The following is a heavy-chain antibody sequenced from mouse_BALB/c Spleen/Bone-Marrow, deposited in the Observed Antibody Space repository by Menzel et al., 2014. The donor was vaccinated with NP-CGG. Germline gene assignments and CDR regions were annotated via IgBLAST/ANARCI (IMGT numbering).Heavy chain of an antibody. Sequence: VQLQQSGAELVKPGASVKLSCKASGYTFTSYYMYWVERRPGQGLEWIGEINPSNGGTNFNEKFKSKATLTVDKSSSTAYMQLSSLTSEDSAVYYCTREGDSPFAYWGQGTLVTVSA. J-gene: IGHJ3*01. CDR3: TREGDSPFAY. CDR2: INPSNGGT. D-gene: IGHD2-13*01. V-gene: IGHV1S81*02. CDR1: GYTFTSYY.